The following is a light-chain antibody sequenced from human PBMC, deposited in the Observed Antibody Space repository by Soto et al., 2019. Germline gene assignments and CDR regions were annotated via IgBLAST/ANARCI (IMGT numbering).Light chain of an antibody. CDR3: LQRNNWPPWT. CDR1: QSVSSSF. Sequence: IELTQSPGTLSLSPGERATLSCRASQSVSSSFLAWYQQKPGQAPRLLIYAASRRATGIPDRFSGSGSGTDFTLTISGLEPEDFALYYCLQRNNWPPWTFGQGTKVDI. J-gene: IGKJ1*01. CDR2: AAS. V-gene: IGKV3D-20*02.